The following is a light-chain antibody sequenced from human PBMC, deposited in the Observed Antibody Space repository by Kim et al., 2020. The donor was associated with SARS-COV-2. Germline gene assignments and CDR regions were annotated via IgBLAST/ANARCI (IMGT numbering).Light chain of an antibody. CDR3: CSYTGSNTYV. CDR1: SSDVGGYNS. CDR2: EVT. J-gene: IGLJ1*01. V-gene: IGLV2-11*01. Sequence: QSVTISCTGTSSDVGGYNSVSWYQQYPGKAPNLMIYEVTKRPSGVPDRFSGSKSGNTASLTVSGLRAEDEADYYCCSYTGSNTYVFGTGTKVTVL.